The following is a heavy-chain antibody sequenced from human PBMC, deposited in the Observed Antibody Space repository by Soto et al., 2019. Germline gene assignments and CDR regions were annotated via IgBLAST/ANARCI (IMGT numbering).Heavy chain of an antibody. CDR2: IIPMIGTP. D-gene: IGHD2-21*01. CDR1: GGPFSSHG. V-gene: IGHV1-69*06. Sequence: QVQLVQSGAEVKKPGSSVKVSCKASGGPFSSHGITWVRQAPGQGLEWMGGIIPMIGTPKYAQRFQGRVSITADKSTTTADMELSSLRSEDTAVYYCAIGSVVVMGAATGGLIYWGQGALVTVSS. CDR3: AIGSVVVMGAATGGLIY. J-gene: IGHJ4*02.